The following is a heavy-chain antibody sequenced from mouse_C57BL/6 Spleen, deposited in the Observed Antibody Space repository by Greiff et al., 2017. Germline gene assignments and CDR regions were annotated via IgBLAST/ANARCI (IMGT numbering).Heavy chain of an antibody. J-gene: IGHJ4*01. CDR3: GRYDYDDGVYAMDY. V-gene: IGHV2-9-1*01. D-gene: IGHD2-4*01. Sequence: VMLVESGPGLVAPSQSLSITCTVSGFSLTSYAISWVRQPPGKGLEWLGVIWTGGGTNYNSALKSRLSISKDNSKSQVFLKMNRLQTDDTARYYCGRYDYDDGVYAMDYWGQGTSVTVSS. CDR1: GFSLTSYA. CDR2: IWTGGGT.